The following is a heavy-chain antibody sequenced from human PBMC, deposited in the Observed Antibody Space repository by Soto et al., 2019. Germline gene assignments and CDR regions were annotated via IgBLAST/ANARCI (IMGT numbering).Heavy chain of an antibody. CDR3: AREDDYNYRYFNYGVDV. D-gene: IGHD5-12*01. CDR2: ISFDGDKK. V-gene: IGHV3-30-3*01. J-gene: IGHJ6*02. CDR1: GFTFKIYA. Sequence: GGSLRLSCAASGFTFKIYALHWVRQAPGKGLEWVAVISFDGDKKFYADSVKGRFTISRDNFKNTLYLQMDNLRVEDAGLYFCAREDDYNYRYFNYGVDVWGQGTTVTVSS.